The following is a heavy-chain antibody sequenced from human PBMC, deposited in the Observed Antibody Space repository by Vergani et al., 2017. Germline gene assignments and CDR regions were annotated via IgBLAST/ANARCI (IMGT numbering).Heavy chain of an antibody. CDR3: ARGRQWRLTEYLYGMDV. J-gene: IGHJ6*02. CDR1: GYTFTNYP. V-gene: IGHV7-4-1*02. D-gene: IGHD6-19*01. CDR2: INTNSGNP. Sequence: QVQLLQSGSALKTPGASVRISCEASGYTFTNYPLIWVRQAPGQGLEFMGWINTNSGNPTYAPGFTGRFVFSLDTSVSTAYLQISGLKAEDSAVYYCARGRQWRLTEYLYGMDVWGQGTTVTVSS.